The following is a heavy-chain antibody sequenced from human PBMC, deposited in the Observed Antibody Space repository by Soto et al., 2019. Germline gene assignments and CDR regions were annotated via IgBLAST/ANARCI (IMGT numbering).Heavy chain of an antibody. Sequence: SETLSLTCTVSGGSVSNKTYYWSWIRQPPGKRLEWIGYVYYSGTTNYNPSLKSRVIISIDMSKNQFSLRLSSVTAADTALYYCARTTAVPNTLRSRYFFDFWGQGTLVTVSS. CDR1: GGSVSNKTYY. J-gene: IGHJ4*02. CDR3: ARTTAVPNTLRSRYFFDF. CDR2: VYYSGTT. D-gene: IGHD3-9*01. V-gene: IGHV4-61*01.